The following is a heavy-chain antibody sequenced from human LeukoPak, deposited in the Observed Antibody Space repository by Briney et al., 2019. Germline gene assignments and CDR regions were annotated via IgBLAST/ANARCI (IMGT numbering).Heavy chain of an antibody. J-gene: IGHJ4*02. CDR1: GYTLTELS. V-gene: IGHV1-24*01. D-gene: IGHD1-1*01. CDR3: LTVLYGRPWNPVGGGGL. Sequence: ASVKVSCKVSGYTLTELSMHWVRQAPGKGLEWMGGFDPEDGETIYAQKFQGRVTLTEDTSTDTSYLELSSLTSEDTAVYYCLTVLYGRPWNPVGGGGLWGQGTLVTVSS. CDR2: FDPEDGET.